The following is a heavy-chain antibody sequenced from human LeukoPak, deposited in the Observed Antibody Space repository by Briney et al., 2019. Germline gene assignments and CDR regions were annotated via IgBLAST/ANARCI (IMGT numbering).Heavy chain of an antibody. CDR3: ARDVRPHEERIAPRWFDP. CDR1: GFTFSSYA. V-gene: IGHV3-30-3*01. D-gene: IGHD6-6*01. J-gene: IGHJ5*02. Sequence: GRSLRPSCAASGFTFSSYAMLWVRQAPGKGLEWVSVISYDGSNKYYADSVKGRFTISRDNSKNTLYLQMNSLRAEDTAVYYCARDVRPHEERIAPRWFDPWGQGTLVTVSS. CDR2: ISYDGSNK.